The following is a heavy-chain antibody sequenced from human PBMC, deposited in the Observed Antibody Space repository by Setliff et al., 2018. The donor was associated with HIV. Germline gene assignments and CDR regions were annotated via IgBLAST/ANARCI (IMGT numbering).Heavy chain of an antibody. D-gene: IGHD7-27*01. Sequence: GGSLRLSCAASGFTFPNFGMSWVRQAPGKGLEWVSGISSSGDRTYYADSVKGRFTMSRDNSKNTLHLQMNSLGVEDTAVYYCAKGWGSPDYWGRGTLVTVSS. CDR1: GFTFPNFG. CDR2: ISSSGDRT. J-gene: IGHJ4*02. CDR3: AKGWGSPDY. V-gene: IGHV3-23*01.